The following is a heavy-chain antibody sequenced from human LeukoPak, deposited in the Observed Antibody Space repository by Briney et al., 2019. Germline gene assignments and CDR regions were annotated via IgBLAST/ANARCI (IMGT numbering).Heavy chain of an antibody. CDR3: ARSSPYYDFWSGYPHPNYYMDV. Sequence: PSETLSLTCTVSGGSIRSSSYYWGWIRQPPGKGLEWIGSIYYSGSTYYNPSLKSRVTISVDTSKNQFSLKLSSVTAADTAVYYCARSSPYYDFWSGYPHPNYYMDVWGKGTTVTVSS. CDR1: GGSIRSSSYY. CDR2: IYYSGST. D-gene: IGHD3-3*01. V-gene: IGHV4-39*07. J-gene: IGHJ6*03.